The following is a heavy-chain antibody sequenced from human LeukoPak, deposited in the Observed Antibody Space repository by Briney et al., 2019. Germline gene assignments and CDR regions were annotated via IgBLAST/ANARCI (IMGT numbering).Heavy chain of an antibody. CDR2: ISGSGATI. Sequence: GGSLRLSCAASGFTFNNQAMNWVRQAPGKGLEWVSVISGSGATIDYADSVKGRFTISRDNSKNTVYLQLNSLRADDTAIYYCAKDTDDYLLDWGQGTLVTVSS. V-gene: IGHV3-23*01. CDR3: AKDTDDYLLD. J-gene: IGHJ4*02. CDR1: GFTFNNQA. D-gene: IGHD5-12*01.